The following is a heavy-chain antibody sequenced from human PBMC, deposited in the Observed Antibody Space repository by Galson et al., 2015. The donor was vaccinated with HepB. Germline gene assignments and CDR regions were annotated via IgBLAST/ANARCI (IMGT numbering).Heavy chain of an antibody. Sequence: SLRLSCAASGFTFSNAWMSWVRQAPGKGLEWVGRIKSKTDGGTTDYAAPVKGRFTISRDDSTNKLYLQMNSLKTEGTAVYYCTTDLRYSSSRIFDYWGQGTLVTVSS. J-gene: IGHJ4*02. CDR1: GFTFSNAW. CDR3: TTDLRYSSSRIFDY. D-gene: IGHD6-13*01. V-gene: IGHV3-15*01. CDR2: IKSKTDGGTT.